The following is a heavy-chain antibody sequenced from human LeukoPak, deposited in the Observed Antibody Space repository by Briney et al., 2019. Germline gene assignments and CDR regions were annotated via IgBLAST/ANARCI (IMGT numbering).Heavy chain of an antibody. CDR2: IWYDGSNK. Sequence: GGSLRLSCAASGFTFSSYGMHWVRQAPGKGLEWVAVIWYDGSNKYYADSVKGRFTISRDNSKNTLYLQMNSLRAEDTAVYYCAKGSQQQQLVVTLFDPWGQGTLVTVSS. CDR3: AKGSQQQQLVVTLFDP. V-gene: IGHV3-33*06. D-gene: IGHD6-13*01. J-gene: IGHJ5*02. CDR1: GFTFSSYG.